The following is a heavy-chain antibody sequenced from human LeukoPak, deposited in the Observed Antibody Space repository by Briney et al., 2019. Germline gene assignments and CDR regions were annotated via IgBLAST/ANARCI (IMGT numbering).Heavy chain of an antibody. CDR1: GGTFSSYA. J-gene: IGHJ4*02. CDR3: ARDSGTVTILLDY. V-gene: IGHV1-69*04. D-gene: IGHD4-17*01. CDR2: IIPILGTA. Sequence: KVSCKASGGTFSSYAISWVGQAPGQGVEWMGRIIPILGTANYAQKLQGRVTITTDKSTSTAYMELSSLRSEDTAVYYCARDSGTVTILLDYWGQGTLVTVSS.